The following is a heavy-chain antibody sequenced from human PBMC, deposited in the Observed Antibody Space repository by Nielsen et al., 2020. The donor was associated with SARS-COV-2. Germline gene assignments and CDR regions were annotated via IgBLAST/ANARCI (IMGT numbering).Heavy chain of an antibody. D-gene: IGHD6-13*01. CDR1: GYSFTSYW. J-gene: IGHJ5*02. V-gene: IGHV5-10-1*01. Sequence: GESLKISCKGSGYSFTSYWISWVRQMPGKGLEWMGRIDPSDSYTNYSPSFQGHVTISADKSISTAYLQWSSLKASDTAMYYCATTPGAAAGRGEWFDRWGQGTLVTVSS. CDR2: IDPSDSYT. CDR3: ATTPGAAAGRGEWFDR.